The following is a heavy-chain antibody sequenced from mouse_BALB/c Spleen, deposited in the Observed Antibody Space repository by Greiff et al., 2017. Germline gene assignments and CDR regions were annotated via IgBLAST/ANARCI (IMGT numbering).Heavy chain of an antibody. J-gene: IGHJ3*01. CDR2: IYWDDDK. Sequence: QVTLKESGPGILQPSQTLSLTCSFSGFSLSTSGMGVSWIRQPSGKGLEWLAHIYWDDDKRYNPSLKSRLTISKDTSSNQVFLKITSVDTADTATYYCARRNDYDVGFAYWGQGTLVTVSA. CDR1: GFSLSTSGMG. V-gene: IGHV8-12*01. D-gene: IGHD2-4*01. CDR3: ARRNDYDVGFAY.